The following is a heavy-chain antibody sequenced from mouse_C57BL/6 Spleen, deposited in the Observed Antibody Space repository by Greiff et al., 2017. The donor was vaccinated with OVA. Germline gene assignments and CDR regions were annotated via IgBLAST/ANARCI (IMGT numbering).Heavy chain of an antibody. V-gene: IGHV5-4*03. J-gene: IGHJ2*01. CDR1: GFTFSSYA. CDR3: ARNWDQYYFDY. CDR2: ISDGGSYT. D-gene: IGHD4-1*01. Sequence: EVKLVESGGGLVKPGGSLKLSCAASGFTFSSYAMSWVRQTPEKRLEWVATISDGGSYTYYPDNVKGRFTISRDNAKNNLYLQMSHLKSEDTAMYYCARNWDQYYFDYWGQGTTLTVSS.